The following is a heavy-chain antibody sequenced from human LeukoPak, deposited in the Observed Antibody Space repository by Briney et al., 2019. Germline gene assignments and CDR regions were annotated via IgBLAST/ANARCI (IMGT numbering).Heavy chain of an antibody. CDR3: ARDTVTTTFNYYYGTDV. CDR1: WFTVSSNY. CDR2: IYSGGST. V-gene: IGHV3-53*01. J-gene: IGHJ6*02. Sequence: GGSLRLSCAASWFTVSSNYMSWVRQAPGKGLEWVSVIYSGGSTYYADSVKGRFTISRDNSKNTLYLQMNSLRAEDTAVYYCARDTVTTTFNYYYGTDVWGQGTTVTVSS. D-gene: IGHD4-17*01.